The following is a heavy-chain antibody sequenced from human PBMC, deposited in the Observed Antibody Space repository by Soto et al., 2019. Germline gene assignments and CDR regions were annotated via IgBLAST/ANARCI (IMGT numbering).Heavy chain of an antibody. CDR2: IRSKGNGETT. CDR1: GFTFGDHA. J-gene: IGHJ6*02. V-gene: IGHV3-49*03. Sequence: GGSLRLSCTASGFTFGDHAMSWFRQAPGKGLEWVGFIRSKGNGETTEYAASVKGRFTISRDDSKSIAYLQMNSLRTEDTAVYYCSRSKRSYYYNGMDVWGQGTTVTVSS. CDR3: SRSKRSYYYNGMDV.